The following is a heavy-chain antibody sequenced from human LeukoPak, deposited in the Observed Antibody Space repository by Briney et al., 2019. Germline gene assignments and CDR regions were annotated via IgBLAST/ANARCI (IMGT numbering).Heavy chain of an antibody. CDR3: ARGYAFDI. J-gene: IGHJ3*02. CDR1: GGSISSSSYY. CDR2: INHSGST. Sequence: SETLSLTCTVSGGSISSSSYYWGWIRQPPGKGLEWIGEINHSGSTNYNPSLKSRVTISVDTSKNQFSLKLSSVTAADTAVYYCARGYAFDIWGQGTMVTVSS. V-gene: IGHV4-39*07.